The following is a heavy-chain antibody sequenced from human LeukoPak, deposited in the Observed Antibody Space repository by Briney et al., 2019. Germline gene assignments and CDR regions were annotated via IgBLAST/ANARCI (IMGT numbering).Heavy chain of an antibody. Sequence: SETLSLTRTVSGGSISSHYWSWIRQPPGKGLEWIGYIYYSGSTNYNPSLKSRVTISVDTSKNQFSLKLSSVTAADTAVYYCARCHYYYYYYMDVWGKGTTVTVSS. CDR3: ARCHYYYYYYMDV. CDR2: IYYSGST. J-gene: IGHJ6*03. V-gene: IGHV4-59*11. CDR1: GGSISSHY.